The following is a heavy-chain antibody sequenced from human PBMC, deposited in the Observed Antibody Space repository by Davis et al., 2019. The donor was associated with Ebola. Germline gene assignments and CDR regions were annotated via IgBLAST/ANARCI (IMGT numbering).Heavy chain of an antibody. CDR3: ARDNCSSTSCYNDAFDI. J-gene: IGHJ3*02. Sequence: PSETLSLTCAVYGGSFSGYYWSWIRQPPGKGLEWIGEINHSGSTNYNPSLKSRVTISVDTSKNQFSLKLSSVTAADTAVYYCARDNCSSTSCYNDAFDIWGQGTMVTVSS. CDR1: GGSFSGYY. CDR2: INHSGST. V-gene: IGHV4-34*01. D-gene: IGHD2-2*02.